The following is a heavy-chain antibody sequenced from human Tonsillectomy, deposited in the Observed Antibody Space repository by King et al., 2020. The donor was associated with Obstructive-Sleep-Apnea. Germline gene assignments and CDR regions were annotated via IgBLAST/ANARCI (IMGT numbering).Heavy chain of an antibody. CDR3: ARHMVRGANNY. CDR2: ISRSGNTI. Sequence: VQLVESGGGLVKPGGSLRLSCAAFGFTFMDYYMSWIRQAPGKGLEWVSYISRSGNTIYYADSVQGRFTLSRDNAKNSLYLQMNSLRAEDTAVYYCARHMVRGANNYWGQGTLVTVSS. D-gene: IGHD3-10*01. CDR1: GFTFMDYY. J-gene: IGHJ4*02. V-gene: IGHV3-11*01.